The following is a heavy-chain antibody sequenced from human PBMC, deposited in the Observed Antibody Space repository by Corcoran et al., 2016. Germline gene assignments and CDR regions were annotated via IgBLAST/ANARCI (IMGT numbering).Heavy chain of an antibody. CDR2: ISAYNGNT. V-gene: IGHV1-18*01. Sequence: QVQLVQSGAEAKKPGASVKVSCKASGYTFTSYGISWVRQAPGQGLEWMGWISAYNGNTNYAQKLQGRVTMTTDTSTSTAYMELRSLSSDDTAVYYCARGYSSSWYSNLYDAFDIWGQGTMVTVSS. CDR1: GYTFTSYG. CDR3: ARGYSSSWYSNLYDAFDI. D-gene: IGHD6-13*01. J-gene: IGHJ3*02.